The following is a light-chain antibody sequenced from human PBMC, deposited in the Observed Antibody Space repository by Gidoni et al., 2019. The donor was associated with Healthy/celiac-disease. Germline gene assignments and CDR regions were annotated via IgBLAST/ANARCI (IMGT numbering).Light chain of an antibody. CDR2: EVS. Sequence: QSALTQPASVSGSPGQSIPISCTGTSSDVGGYNYVSWYQQHPGNAPKLMIYEVSNRPSGVSNRFSGSKSGNTASLTISGLQAEDEADYYCSSYTSSSTPHVVFGGGTKLTVL. V-gene: IGLV2-14*01. CDR3: SSYTSSSTPHVV. J-gene: IGLJ2*01. CDR1: SSDVGGYNY.